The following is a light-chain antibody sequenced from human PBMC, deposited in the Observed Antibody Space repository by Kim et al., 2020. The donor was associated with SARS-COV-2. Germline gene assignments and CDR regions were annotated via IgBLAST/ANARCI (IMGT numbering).Light chain of an antibody. Sequence: DIQMTQSPPSLSASIGDRVTITCRASQSINNYLNWYQQKPGKAPKLLIYAASSLQSGVPARFSGSTSGTDFTLTISSLQPEDFATYYCQQSSSFPLIFGGGTKVDIK. CDR2: AAS. CDR1: QSINNY. J-gene: IGKJ4*01. CDR3: QQSSSFPLI. V-gene: IGKV1-39*01.